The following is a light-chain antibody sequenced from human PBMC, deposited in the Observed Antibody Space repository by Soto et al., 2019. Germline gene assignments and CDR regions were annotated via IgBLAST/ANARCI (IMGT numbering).Light chain of an antibody. J-gene: IGKJ4*01. CDR3: QQYVRSPLT. V-gene: IGKV3-20*01. CDR1: QSVSSSY. Sequence: EIVLTQSPGTLSLSPGKRATLSCRASQSVSSSYLAWYQQKPGQAPRLLIYGASSRATGIPDRFSGSGSGTDFTLTISRLEPEDFAVYYCQQYVRSPLTFGGGTKVEIK. CDR2: GAS.